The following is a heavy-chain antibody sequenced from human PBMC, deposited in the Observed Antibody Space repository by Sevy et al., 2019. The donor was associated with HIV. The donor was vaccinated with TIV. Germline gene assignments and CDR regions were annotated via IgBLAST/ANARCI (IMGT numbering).Heavy chain of an antibody. CDR2: ISDDGSGT. V-gene: IGHV3-74*01. J-gene: IGHJ4*02. CDR3: ARDARAQPYDY. Sequence: GGSLRLSCAASGFTFRNYWMHWVRQEPGKGLVWVYRISDDGSGTSYADSLKGRFTISRDNAKKTVYLEMNSLRAEDTAVYYCARDARAQPYDYWGQGTLVTVSS. D-gene: IGHD5-18*01. CDR1: GFTFRNYW.